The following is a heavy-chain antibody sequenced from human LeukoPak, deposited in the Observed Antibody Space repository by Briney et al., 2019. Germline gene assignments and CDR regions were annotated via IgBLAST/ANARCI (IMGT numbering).Heavy chain of an antibody. Sequence: ASVKVSCKASGYTFTGYYMHWVRQAPGQGLEWMGWINPNSGDTNYAQKFQGRVTMTRDTSISTAYMELSRLRSDDTAVYYCARGSGSYYKRHYYYYYMDVWGKGTTVTVSS. V-gene: IGHV1-2*02. CDR1: GYTFTGYY. J-gene: IGHJ6*03. D-gene: IGHD3-10*01. CDR2: INPNSGDT. CDR3: ARGSGSYYKRHYYYYYMDV.